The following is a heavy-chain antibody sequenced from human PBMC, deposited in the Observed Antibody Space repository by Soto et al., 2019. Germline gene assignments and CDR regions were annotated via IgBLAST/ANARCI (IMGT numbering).Heavy chain of an antibody. D-gene: IGHD3-3*01. CDR2: IYWDDDK. Sequence: QITLNESGPTVVRPTETLTLTCRFSGFSLTTSGVGVGWIRQSPGKAPEWLALIYWDDDKRYSASLKSRLTITKATSKYQVVLTVSDLDPTVTATYYCAHRVLRTVFGLVTTTAIYFDFWGQGTPVAVSS. V-gene: IGHV2-5*02. J-gene: IGHJ4*02. CDR1: GFSLTTSGVG. CDR3: AHRVLRTVFGLVTTTAIYFDF.